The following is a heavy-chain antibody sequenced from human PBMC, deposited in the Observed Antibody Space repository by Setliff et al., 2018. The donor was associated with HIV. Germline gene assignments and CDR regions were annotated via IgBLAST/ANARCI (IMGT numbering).Heavy chain of an antibody. D-gene: IGHD5-12*01. Sequence: PSETLSLTCTVSGDSTSSSSSYWGWIRQPPGKGLEWIGSIYYSGSTYYNPSLKSRVSMSVDTSKNQFSLKLTSVTAADTAVYHCSRLADGGYDFRGYFDLWGRGTLVTVSS. J-gene: IGHJ2*01. CDR2: IYYSGST. V-gene: IGHV4-39*01. CDR3: SRLADGGYDFRGYFDL. CDR1: GDSTSSSSSY.